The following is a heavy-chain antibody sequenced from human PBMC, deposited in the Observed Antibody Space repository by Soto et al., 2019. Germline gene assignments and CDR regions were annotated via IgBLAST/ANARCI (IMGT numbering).Heavy chain of an antibody. CDR2: IGGSGTNT. D-gene: IGHD1-1*01. CDR3: ARTITGYFWAGAY. CDR1: GFTFNMYA. V-gene: IGHV3-23*01. J-gene: IGHJ4*02. Sequence: PGGSLRLSCAASGFTFNMYAMSWVRQAPGKGLEWVSGIGGSGTNTYYADFVKGRFTISRDNSKNTLYLQMDSLRAEDTAMYYCARTITGYFWAGAYWGQGTLVTVSS.